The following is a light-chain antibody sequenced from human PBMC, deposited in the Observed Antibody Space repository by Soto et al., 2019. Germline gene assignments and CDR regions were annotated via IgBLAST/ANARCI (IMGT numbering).Light chain of an antibody. CDR1: NSDVGGYNY. CDR3: VSYTSSNTLV. Sequence: QSALTQPASVSGSPGQSITISCTGTNSDVGGYNYVSWYQHQPGKVPKLIFYGVNNRPSGVSHRFSASKSGNTASLIISGLQTEDEADYYCVSYTSSNTLVFGGGTKLTVL. CDR2: GVN. J-gene: IGLJ2*01. V-gene: IGLV2-14*03.